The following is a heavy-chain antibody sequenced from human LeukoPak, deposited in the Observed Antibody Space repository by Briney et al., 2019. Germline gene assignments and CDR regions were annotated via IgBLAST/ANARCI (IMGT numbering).Heavy chain of an antibody. CDR2: VEDDESSD. J-gene: IGHJ4*02. V-gene: IGHV3-30*02. Sequence: GGSLRLFCAASGFTFKRYNMHWVRQAPGKGLEWVAFVEDDESSDSYADSVRGRFTISRDNSKSTVYLQMNSLRPEDTAVYYCVKDGRKYMFDYWGQGILVTVSS. CDR3: VKDGRKYMFDY. D-gene: IGHD1-1*01. CDR1: GFTFKRYN.